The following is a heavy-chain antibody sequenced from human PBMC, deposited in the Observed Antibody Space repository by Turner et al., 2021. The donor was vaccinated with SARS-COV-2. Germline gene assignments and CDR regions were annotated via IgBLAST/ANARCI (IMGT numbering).Heavy chain of an antibody. J-gene: IGHJ6*02. CDR3: ATEGYCSSTSCYRGQYYYYGMDV. D-gene: IGHD2-2*02. Sequence: QVQLGQSGAAVKKPGASVKVSCKASGYTFTSYGISWVRQAPGQGLEWMGWISVYNGNTNYAQKLQGRVTMTTDTSTSTAYMELRSLRSDDTAVYYCATEGYCSSTSCYRGQYYYYGMDVWGQGTTVTVSS. CDR2: ISVYNGNT. V-gene: IGHV1-18*04. CDR1: GYTFTSYG.